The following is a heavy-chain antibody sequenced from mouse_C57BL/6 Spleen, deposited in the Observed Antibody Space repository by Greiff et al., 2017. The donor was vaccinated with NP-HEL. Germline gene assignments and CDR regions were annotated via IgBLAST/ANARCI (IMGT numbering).Heavy chain of an antibody. CDR3: ATVVEDYYAMDY. D-gene: IGHD1-1*01. CDR2: INPNNGGT. CDR1: GYTFTDYY. V-gene: IGHV1-26*01. J-gene: IGHJ4*01. Sequence: EVQLQQSGPELVKPGASVKISCKASGYTFTDYYMNWVKQSHGKSLEWIGDINPNNGGTSYNQKFKGKATLTVDKSSSTAYMELRSLTSEDSAVYYCATVVEDYYAMDYWGQGTSVTVSS.